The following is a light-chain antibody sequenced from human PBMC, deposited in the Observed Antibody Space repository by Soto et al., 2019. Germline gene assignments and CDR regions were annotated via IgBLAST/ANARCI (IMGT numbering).Light chain of an antibody. V-gene: IGKV3-20*01. J-gene: IGKJ2*01. CDR2: DAS. Sequence: EIVLTQSPGTLSLSPGERATLTCRASQSVSSSYLAWYQQKLGQAPRLLMYDASSMATGSPDRFSGSGSGTDFTLTISRLVPEDLAVYYCQQFATSFPYTFGQGTELDI. CDR3: QQFATSFPYT. CDR1: QSVSSSY.